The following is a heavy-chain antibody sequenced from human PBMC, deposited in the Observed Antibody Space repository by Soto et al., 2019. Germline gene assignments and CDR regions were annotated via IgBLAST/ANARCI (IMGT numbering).Heavy chain of an antibody. CDR2: IYKSGTT. CDR3: ARDAANYFYAISGFAY. J-gene: IGHJ4*02. D-gene: IGHD3-22*01. V-gene: IGHV4-30-4*01. Sequence: PSETLSLTCTVSGGSISSGDYYWSWIRQPPGKGLEWIGYIYKSGTTYYNPSLKSRVTLSVDTSKNQFSLRLSSVTAADTAVYYCARDAANYFYAISGFAYWGQGTLVTVSS. CDR1: GGSISSGDYY.